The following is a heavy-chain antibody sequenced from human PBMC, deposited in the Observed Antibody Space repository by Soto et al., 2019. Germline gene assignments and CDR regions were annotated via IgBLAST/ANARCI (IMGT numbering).Heavy chain of an antibody. D-gene: IGHD3-3*01. V-gene: IGHV1-8*01. J-gene: IGHJ3*02. CDR2: MNPNSGNT. CDR3: ARIVTIFGVAGYHDAFDI. CDR1: GYTFTSYD. Sequence: ASVKVSCKASGYTFTSYDINWVRQATGQGLEWMGWMNPNSGNTGYAQKFQGRVTMTRNTSISTAYMELSSLRSEDTAVYYCARIVTIFGVAGYHDAFDIWGQGTMVTVSS.